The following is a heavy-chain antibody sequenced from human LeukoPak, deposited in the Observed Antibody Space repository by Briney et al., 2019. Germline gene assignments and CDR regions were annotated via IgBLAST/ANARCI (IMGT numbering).Heavy chain of an antibody. D-gene: IGHD5-24*01. CDR2: IYYSGST. Sequence: SETMSLTCTVSGGSISSYYWSWIRQPPGKGLEWIGNIYYSGSTIYNPSLKSRVPMSVDTSKNQFSLKLSSVTAADTAVYYCARFSGEGDAYNLDYWGQGTLVTISS. CDR1: GGSISSYY. J-gene: IGHJ4*02. V-gene: IGHV4-59*08. CDR3: ARFSGEGDAYNLDY.